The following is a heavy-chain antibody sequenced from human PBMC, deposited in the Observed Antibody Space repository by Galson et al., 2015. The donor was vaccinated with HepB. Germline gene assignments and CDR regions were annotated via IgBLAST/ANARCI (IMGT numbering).Heavy chain of an antibody. CDR2: ISHDGKNK. CDR3: ARDAGSQGYFQY. Sequence: SLRLSCAVSGVIFRGYVMHWVRQAPGKGLEWVAEISHDGKNKDFVDSVKGRFNISRDNSKNTVFLEMNGVKVDDTAVYYCARDAGSQGYFQYWGQGTVVTVSS. J-gene: IGHJ1*01. CDR1: GVIFRGYV. V-gene: IGHV3-30*03. D-gene: IGHD6-13*01.